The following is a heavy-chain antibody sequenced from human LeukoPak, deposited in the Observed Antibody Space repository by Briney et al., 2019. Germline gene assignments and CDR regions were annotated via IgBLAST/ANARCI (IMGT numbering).Heavy chain of an antibody. CDR2: IYSGSST. J-gene: IGHJ4*02. CDR1: GLTVSSNY. CDR3: ASSPAGYSSGSLDY. D-gene: IGHD6-19*01. Sequence: GGSLRLSCAASGLTVSSNYMSGVRQAPGKGLEGVSVIYSGSSTYYADSVKGRFTITRDNSKNTLYLQMNSLRAEDTAVYYCASSPAGYSSGSLDYWGQGTLVTVSS. V-gene: IGHV3-53*01.